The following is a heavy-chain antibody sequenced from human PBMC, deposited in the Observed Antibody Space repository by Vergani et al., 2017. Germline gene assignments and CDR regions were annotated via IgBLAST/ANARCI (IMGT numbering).Heavy chain of an antibody. CDR2: TGSQ. D-gene: IGHD3-3*01. CDR3: ARRRRRWSVEGADFDA. J-gene: IGHJ4*02. CDR1: GDPLSKTNFY. V-gene: IGHV4-39*01. Sequence: QLQLQESGPGLVKPSENLSLTCGVSGDPLSKTNFYWGWIRQAPGKGLEWIGTGSQYYDPSLNSPVTMSIDTYKNQVSLRFMSVAAADAAVYFLARRRRRWSVEGADFDAWGRGTLVTVSS.